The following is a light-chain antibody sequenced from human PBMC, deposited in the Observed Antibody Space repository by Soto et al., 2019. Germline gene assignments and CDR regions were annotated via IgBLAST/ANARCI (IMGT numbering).Light chain of an antibody. J-gene: IGLJ2*01. CDR3: QSYDSSLDVV. V-gene: IGLV1-40*01. CDR1: SSNIGAGYD. CDR2: GNS. Sequence: QSVLTQPPSVSGAPGQRVTISCTGSSSNIGAGYDVHWYQQLPGTAPKLLIYGNSNRPSGVPDRFSGSKSGTSASLAITGRQAEDEADYYCQSYDSSLDVVFGGGTKHTVL.